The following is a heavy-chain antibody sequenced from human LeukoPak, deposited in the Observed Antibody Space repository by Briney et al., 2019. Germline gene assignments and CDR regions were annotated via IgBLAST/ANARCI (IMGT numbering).Heavy chain of an antibody. J-gene: IGHJ4*02. D-gene: IGHD3/OR15-3a*01. CDR2: IYYSGST. Sequence: SENLSLTCTVSGGSTSSSSYSWGWIRQPPGKGLEWIGNIYYSGSTYYNASLKSQVSISIDTSKNQFSLRLTSVTAADTAVYYCARQTGSGLFILPGGQGTLVTVSS. CDR3: ARQTGSGLFILP. CDR1: GGSTSSSSYS. V-gene: IGHV4-39*01.